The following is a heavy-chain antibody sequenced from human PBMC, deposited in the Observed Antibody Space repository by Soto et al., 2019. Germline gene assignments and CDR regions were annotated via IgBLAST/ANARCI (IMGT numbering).Heavy chain of an antibody. Sequence: GGALRLPCAVSAINFSRVWMRWFRQAPGKGREWVGRIKSKFDGETIDYAAPVKGRFTISRDDSKNIVYLQMNSLNTEDTAVYYCATGLLRYYAYWGHGTLVTVS. CDR3: ATGLLRYYAY. V-gene: IGHV3-15*01. CDR1: AINFSRVW. CDR2: IKSKFDGETI. J-gene: IGHJ4*01. D-gene: IGHD3-9*01.